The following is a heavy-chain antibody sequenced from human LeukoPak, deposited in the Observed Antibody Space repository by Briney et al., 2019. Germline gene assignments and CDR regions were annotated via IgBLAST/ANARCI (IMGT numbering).Heavy chain of an antibody. Sequence: SETLSLTCTVSGGSISSYYWSWIRQPAGKGLEWIGRIYTSGSTNYNPSLKSRVTVSVDTSKNQFSLKLSSVTAADTVVYYCARGGGSYYIPYYYYMDVWGKGTTVTVSS. V-gene: IGHV4-4*07. CDR2: IYTSGST. CDR3: ARGGGSYYIPYYYYMDV. J-gene: IGHJ6*03. D-gene: IGHD1-26*01. CDR1: GGSISSYY.